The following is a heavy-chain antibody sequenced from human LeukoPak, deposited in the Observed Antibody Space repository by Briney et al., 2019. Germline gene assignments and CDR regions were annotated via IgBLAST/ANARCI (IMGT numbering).Heavy chain of an antibody. Sequence: GGSLRLFCAASGFTFSSYSMNWVRQAPGKGLEWVSSITNTRNYVNYADSVKGRFTISRDNAKNSLYLQMNSLRAKGTAVYYCARVEPNGDSDYWGQGTLVTVSS. J-gene: IGHJ4*02. D-gene: IGHD4-17*01. CDR1: GFTFSSYS. CDR2: ITNTRNYV. V-gene: IGHV3-21*01. CDR3: ARVEPNGDSDY.